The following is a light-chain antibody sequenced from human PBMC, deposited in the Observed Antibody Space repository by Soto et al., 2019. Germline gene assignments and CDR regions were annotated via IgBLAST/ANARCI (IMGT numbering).Light chain of an antibody. CDR2: DSS. V-gene: IGKV3-11*01. CDR1: QNVDKF. Sequence: EIELTQSPATLSLSPGETSTLSCRASQNVDKFLAWYQQRPGQPPRLLIFDSSNRATGVPVRFSGSGSGTVFTLTIGSLEPEDSAVYSCQQRKNWPPITCGQGTRREIK. CDR3: QQRKNWPPIT. J-gene: IGKJ5*01.